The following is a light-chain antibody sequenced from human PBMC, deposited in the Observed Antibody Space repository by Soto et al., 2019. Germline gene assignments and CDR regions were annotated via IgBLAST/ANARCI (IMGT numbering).Light chain of an antibody. CDR2: GAF. J-gene: IGKJ2*01. CDR1: QSVSSN. V-gene: IGKV3-15*01. CDR3: QQYNNWRYT. Sequence: EIVMTQSPATLSVSPGETATLSCRASQSVSSNLAWYQQKPGQAPRLLIYGAFTRATGIAARFSGSGSGTEFTLTSNSLQSEDFAVYYCQQYNNWRYTFGQGTKLEIK.